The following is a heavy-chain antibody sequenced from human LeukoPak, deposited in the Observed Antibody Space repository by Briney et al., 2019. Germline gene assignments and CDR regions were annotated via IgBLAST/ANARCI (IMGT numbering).Heavy chain of an antibody. CDR1: GFTFTSSA. D-gene: IGHD3-9*01. J-gene: IGHJ4*02. CDR2: MVVGSGNT. V-gene: IGHV1-58*01. CDR3: AADPTYYDILTGYYSFDY. Sequence: SVKVSCKASGFTFTSSAVQWVRQARGQRLEWIGWMVVGSGNTNYAQKFQERVTITRDMSTSTAYMELSSLRSEDTAVYYCAADPTYYDILTGYYSFDYWGQGTLVTVSS.